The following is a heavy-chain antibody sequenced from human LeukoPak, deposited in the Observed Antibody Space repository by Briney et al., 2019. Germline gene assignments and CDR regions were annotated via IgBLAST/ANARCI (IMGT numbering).Heavy chain of an antibody. D-gene: IGHD3-16*02. CDR2: ISSSSSYI. Sequence: GGSLRLSCAASGFTFSSYSMNWVRQAPGKGLEWVSSISSSSSYIYYADSVKGRFTISRDNAKNSLYLQMNSLRAEDTAVFYCARDAADRDYFDYWGQGTLVTVSS. CDR1: GFTFSSYS. J-gene: IGHJ4*02. CDR3: ARDAADRDYFDY. V-gene: IGHV3-21*01.